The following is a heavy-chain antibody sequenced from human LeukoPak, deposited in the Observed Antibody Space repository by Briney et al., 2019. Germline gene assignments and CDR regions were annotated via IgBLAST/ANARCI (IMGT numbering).Heavy chain of an antibody. D-gene: IGHD5-12*01. CDR2: IYSGGST. V-gene: IGHV3-53*01. CDR1: GFTVSSNY. Sequence: RGSLRLSCAASGFTVSSNYMSWVRQAPGKGLEWVSVIYSGGSTYYADSVKGRFTISRDNSKNTLYLQMNSLRAEDTAVYYCARVLVATSEMDVWGQGTTVTVSS. CDR3: ARVLVATSEMDV. J-gene: IGHJ6*02.